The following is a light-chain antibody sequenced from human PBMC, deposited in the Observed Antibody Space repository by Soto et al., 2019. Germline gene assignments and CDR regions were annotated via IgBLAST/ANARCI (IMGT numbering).Light chain of an antibody. CDR3: QQYSSSSPIT. J-gene: IGKJ5*01. CDR1: QSVSSN. V-gene: IGKV3-15*01. CDR2: GAS. Sequence: EIVSTQSPATLSVSPGERATLSCRASQSVSSNLAWYQQKPGQAPRLLIYGASTRATGIPARFSGSRSGTEFTLTISGLETEDFAVYYCQQYSSSSPITFGLGTRLEIK.